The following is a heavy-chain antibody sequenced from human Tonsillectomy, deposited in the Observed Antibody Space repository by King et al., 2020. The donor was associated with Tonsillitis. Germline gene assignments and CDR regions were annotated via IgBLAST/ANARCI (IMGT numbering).Heavy chain of an antibody. CDR2: IYSGGSK. Sequence: EVQLVESGGGLVQPGGSLRLSCAVSGLTVSSPYINWVRQAPGKGLEWVSVIYSGGSKYYADSVKGRFTISRDDSKTTVYLQMNSLRGEDTAVYYCARDPSSDIQLYALDIWGQGTMVTVSS. V-gene: IGHV3-53*04. D-gene: IGHD2-2*01. CDR3: ARDPSSDIQLYALDI. CDR1: GLTVSSPY. J-gene: IGHJ3*02.